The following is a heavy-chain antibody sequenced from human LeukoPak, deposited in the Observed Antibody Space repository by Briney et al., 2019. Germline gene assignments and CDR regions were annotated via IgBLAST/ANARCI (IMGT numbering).Heavy chain of an antibody. V-gene: IGHV3-74*01. J-gene: IGHJ4*02. CDR3: AGGPAY. CDR2: ISIDGSTT. D-gene: IGHD1-14*01. Sequence: GGSLRLSCVGSGFTFSSYWMHWVRQGPGKGLEWVSRISIDGSTTTYADSVTGRFTISTDNAKNTAYLQMTSLRAEDTAVYYSAGGPAYWGQGTLVTVSS. CDR1: GFTFSSYW.